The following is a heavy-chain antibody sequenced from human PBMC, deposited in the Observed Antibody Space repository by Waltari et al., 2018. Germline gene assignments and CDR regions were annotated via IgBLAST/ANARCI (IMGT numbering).Heavy chain of an antibody. CDR1: GYTFTSYG. V-gene: IGHV1-18*04. J-gene: IGHJ6*02. Sequence: QVQLVQSGAEVKKPGASVKVSCKASGYTFTSYGISWVRQAPGQGLEWMGWISAYNGNTNYAQKLQGRVTMTTDTSMSTAYMELRSLRSDDTAVYYCARVGRPRFGYYYYGMDVWGQGTTVTVSS. CDR3: ARVGRPRFGYYYYGMDV. D-gene: IGHD2-15*01. CDR2: ISAYNGNT.